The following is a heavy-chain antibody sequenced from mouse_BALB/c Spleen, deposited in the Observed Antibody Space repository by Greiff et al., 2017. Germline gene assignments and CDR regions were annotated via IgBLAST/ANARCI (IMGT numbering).Heavy chain of an antibody. V-gene: IGHV1-87*01. D-gene: IGHD2-10*02. CDR3: ARSLYGNYEGY. CDR1: GYTFTSYW. J-gene: IGHJ2*01. Sequence: VQLQQSGTVLARPGASVKMSCKASGYTFTSYWMQWVKQRPGQGLEWIGAIYPGDGDTRYTQKFKGKATLTADKSSSTAYMQLSSLASEDSAVYYCARSLYGNYEGYWGQGTTLTVSS. CDR2: IYPGDGDT.